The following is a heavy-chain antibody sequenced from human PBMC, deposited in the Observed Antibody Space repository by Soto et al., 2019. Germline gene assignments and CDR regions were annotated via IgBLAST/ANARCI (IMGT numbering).Heavy chain of an antibody. J-gene: IGHJ5*02. D-gene: IGHD6-19*01. CDR1: GASISSYF. CDR3: AREAGPDRWFDP. CDR2: TSTSGTP. Sequence: QVQLQESGPGLVEPSETLSLTCTVSGASISSYFWTWIRQPAGKGLDWIGRTSTSGTPHYNPSLRSRVTMSVDTPENHFSLNLRSVTAADTAVYCCAREAGPDRWFDPWGQGTLGTVSP. V-gene: IGHV4-4*07.